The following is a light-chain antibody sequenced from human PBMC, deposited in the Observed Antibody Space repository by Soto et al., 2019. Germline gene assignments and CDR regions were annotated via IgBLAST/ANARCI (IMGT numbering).Light chain of an antibody. CDR3: QHRSSWPGT. V-gene: IGKV3-11*01. CDR2: DAS. J-gene: IGKJ1*01. CDR1: QSVSTY. Sequence: EIVLTQSPATLSLSPGERATLSCRASQSVSTYLAWYQQKPGQAPRLLIFDASNMATDIPAMFSGSGSGTVFTLTISSLQPEDFAVYYCQHRSSWPGTFGQGTKVEIK.